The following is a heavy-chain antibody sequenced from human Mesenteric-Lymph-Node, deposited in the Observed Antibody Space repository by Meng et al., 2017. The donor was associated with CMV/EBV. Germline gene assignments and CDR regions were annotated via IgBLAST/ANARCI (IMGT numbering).Heavy chain of an antibody. J-gene: IGHJ5*02. D-gene: IGHD5-12*01. CDR1: GGSISSYY. V-gene: IGHV4-4*07. CDR3: AREHATMITAAGLGSFRVDP. Sequence: SETLSLTCTVSGGSISSYYWSWIRQPPGKGLEWIGRIYTSGSTNYNPSLKSRVTMSVDTSKNQFSLKLSSVTAADTAVYCCAREHATMITAAGLGSFRVDPWGQGALVTVSS. CDR2: IYTSGST.